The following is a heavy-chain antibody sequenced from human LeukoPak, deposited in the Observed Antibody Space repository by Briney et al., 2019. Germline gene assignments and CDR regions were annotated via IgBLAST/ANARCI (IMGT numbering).Heavy chain of an antibody. CDR1: GYTFTDYY. J-gene: IGHJ6*04. D-gene: IGHD2-2*01. CDR3: ATGGYCSSTSCYAAYYYYGMDV. Sequence: ASVKISCKVSGYTFTDYYMHWVQQAPGKGLEWMGLVYPEDGETIYAEKFQGRVTITADTSTDTAYMELSSLRSEDTAVYYCATGGYCSSTSCYAAYYYYGMDVWGKGTTFTVSS. V-gene: IGHV1-69-2*01. CDR2: VYPEDGET.